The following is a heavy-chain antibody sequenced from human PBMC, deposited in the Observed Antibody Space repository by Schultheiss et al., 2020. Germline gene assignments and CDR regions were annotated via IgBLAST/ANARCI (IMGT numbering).Heavy chain of an antibody. CDR3: AREANYDFWSGYNHYYYYGMDV. Sequence: GGSLRLSCAASGFTFDDYAMHWVRQAPGKGLEWVSGISWNSGSIGYADSVKGRFTISRDNAKNSLYLQMNSLRAEDTAVYYCAREANYDFWSGYNHYYYYGMDVWGQGTTVTVSS. J-gene: IGHJ6*02. CDR1: GFTFDDYA. CDR2: ISWNSGSI. D-gene: IGHD3-3*01. V-gene: IGHV3-9*01.